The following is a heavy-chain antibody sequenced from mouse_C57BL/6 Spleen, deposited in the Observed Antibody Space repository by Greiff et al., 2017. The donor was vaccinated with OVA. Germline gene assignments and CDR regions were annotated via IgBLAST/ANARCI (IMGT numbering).Heavy chain of an antibody. V-gene: IGHV3-6*01. Sequence: ESGPGLVKPSQSLSLTCSVTGYSITSGYYWNWIRQFPGNKLEWMGYISYDGSNNYNPSLKNRISITRDTSKNQFFLKLKSVTTEDTATYYCARVHYYGDYFDYWGQGTTLTVSS. J-gene: IGHJ2*01. D-gene: IGHD1-1*01. CDR1: GYSITSGYY. CDR3: ARVHYYGDYFDY. CDR2: ISYDGSN.